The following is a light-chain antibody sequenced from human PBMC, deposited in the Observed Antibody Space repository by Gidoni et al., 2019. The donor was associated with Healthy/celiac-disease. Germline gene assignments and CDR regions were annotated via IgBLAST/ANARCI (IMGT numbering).Light chain of an antibody. V-gene: IGKV3-20*01. J-gene: IGKJ1*01. CDR3: QQYGSCHPT. CDR2: GAS. Sequence: DIVFTLSPDTLSLSTGERDTLSCRASQSVSSSCLASYQQKPSQAPRLLMYGASSRAPGIPDRFSGSGSGTDVTPTISRLEPEDVVAYYCQQYGSCHPTFGQGTKVEIK. CDR1: QSVSSSC.